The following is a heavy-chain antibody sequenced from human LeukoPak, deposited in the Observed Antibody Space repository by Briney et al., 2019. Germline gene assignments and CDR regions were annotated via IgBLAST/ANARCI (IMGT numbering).Heavy chain of an antibody. CDR1: GGTFSSYT. CDR2: IIPILGIA. CDR3: ATGLIFFLEWPTLDY. Sequence: ASVKVSCKASGGTFSSYTISWVRQAPGQGLEWMGRIIPILGIANYAQKFQGRVTITADKSTSTAYMELSSLRSEDTAVYYCATGLIFFLEWPTLDYWGQGTLVTVSS. V-gene: IGHV1-69*02. D-gene: IGHD3-3*01. J-gene: IGHJ4*02.